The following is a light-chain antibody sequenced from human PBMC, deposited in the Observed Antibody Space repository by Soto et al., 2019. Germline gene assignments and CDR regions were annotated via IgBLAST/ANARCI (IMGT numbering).Light chain of an antibody. CDR2: AAS. Sequence: EIVLTQSPGTLSLSPGESTTLSCRASQSVGRNFLAWYQQKPGRAPRLLIHAASYRATGVPDRFSGSGSATDFTLNISGLEPEDCAVYYWQQYADAPLTFGGGTKVEIK. CDR3: QQYADAPLT. V-gene: IGKV3-20*01. CDR1: QSVGRNF. J-gene: IGKJ4*01.